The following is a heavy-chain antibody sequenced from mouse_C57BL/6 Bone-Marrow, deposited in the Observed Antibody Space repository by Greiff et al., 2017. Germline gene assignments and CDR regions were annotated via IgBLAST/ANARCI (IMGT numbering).Heavy chain of an antibody. Sequence: VQLQQSGAELVRPGASVKLSCTASGFNIKDDYMHWVKQRPEQGLEWIGWIDPENGDTEYASKFQGKATITADTASTTAYLQLSSLTSEDSAVYDCTSYYYGSSPYYFDYGGQGTTLTVSS. D-gene: IGHD1-1*01. J-gene: IGHJ2*01. CDR1: GFNIKDDY. V-gene: IGHV14-4*01. CDR3: TSYYYGSSPYYFDY. CDR2: IDPENGDT.